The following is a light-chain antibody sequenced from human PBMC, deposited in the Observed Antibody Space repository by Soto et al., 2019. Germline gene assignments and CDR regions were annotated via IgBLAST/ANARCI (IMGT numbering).Light chain of an antibody. CDR2: QAS. J-gene: IGKJ1*01. V-gene: IGKV1-5*03. Sequence: DIQMSQSPSTLSASVGDRLTITCRASQNIGTGLAWYQQKPGKAPKLLISQASSLQSGVPSRFSGSGSETEFTLTISGLQPDDFASYYCQQYNSYSWTFGQGTQVDIK. CDR1: QNIGTG. CDR3: QQYNSYSWT.